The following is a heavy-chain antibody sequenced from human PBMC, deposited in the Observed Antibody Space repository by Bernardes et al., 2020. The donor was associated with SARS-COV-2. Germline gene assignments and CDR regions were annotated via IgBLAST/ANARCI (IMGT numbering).Heavy chain of an antibody. D-gene: IGHD6-13*01. CDR1: GGTFSSYA. CDR3: ARGIAAAGTSAFDY. J-gene: IGHJ4*02. Sequence: SLKVSCKASGGTFSSYAISWVRQAPGQGLEWMGGIIPIFGTANYAQKFQGRVTITADESTSTAYMELSSLRSEDTAVYYCARGIAAAGTSAFDYWGQGTLVTVSS. CDR2: IIPIFGTA. V-gene: IGHV1-69*01.